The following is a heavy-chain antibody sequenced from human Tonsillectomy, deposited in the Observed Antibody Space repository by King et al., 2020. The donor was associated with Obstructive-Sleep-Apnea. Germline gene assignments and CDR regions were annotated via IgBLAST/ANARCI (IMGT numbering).Heavy chain of an antibody. CDR2: ISYDGSNK. J-gene: IGHJ6*02. D-gene: IGHD3-3*01. V-gene: IGHV3-30*04. CDR3: ASAFYDFSSGYYMVDYYYGMDV. CDR1: GFTFSSYA. Sequence: VQLVESGGGVVQPGRSLRLSCAASGFTFSSYAMHWVRQAPGKGLEWVAVISYDGSNKYYADSVKGRFTISRDNSKNTLYLQMNSLRAEDTAVYYCASAFYDFSSGYYMVDYYYGMDVWGQGTTVTVSS.